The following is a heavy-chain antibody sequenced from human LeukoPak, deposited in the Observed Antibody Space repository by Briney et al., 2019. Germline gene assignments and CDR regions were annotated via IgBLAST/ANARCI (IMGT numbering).Heavy chain of an antibody. V-gene: IGHV1-18*01. CDR2: VSTDNGNT. J-gene: IGHJ4*02. CDR1: GYIFSNFL. D-gene: IGHD3-22*01. CDR3: AREPDYYDSSGDLPPFDY. Sequence: ASVKVSCKASGYIFSNFLITWVRQAPGQGLEWMGWVSTDNGNTKYAQKIQGRVTMTTDTSTSTAYMELKSLRSDDTAVYYCAREPDYYDSSGDLPPFDYWGQGTLVTVSS.